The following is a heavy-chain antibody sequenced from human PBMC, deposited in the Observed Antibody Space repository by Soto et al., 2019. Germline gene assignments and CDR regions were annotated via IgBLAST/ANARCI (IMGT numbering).Heavy chain of an antibody. V-gene: IGHV4-39*01. J-gene: IGHJ4*02. CDR1: GGSISSSTYY. CDR3: ARQRYCISTTCSLDY. D-gene: IGHD2-2*01. Sequence: SETLSLTCTVSGGSISSSTYYWGWIRQPPGKGLEWIGSIYFSGSTYYNPSLKRRVTISVDTSKSHFSLKLTSVTAADTAVYYCARQRYCISTTCSLDYWGRGTLVTVSS. CDR2: IYFSGST.